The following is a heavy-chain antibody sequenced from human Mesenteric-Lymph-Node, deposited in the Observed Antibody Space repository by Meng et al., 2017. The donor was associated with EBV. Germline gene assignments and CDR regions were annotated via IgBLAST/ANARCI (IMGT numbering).Heavy chain of an antibody. V-gene: IGHV4-34*01. Sequence: QVPLQEAGEGLLNPSETLSLTCAVYGGSFSDYYWSWIRQPPGKGLEWIGEINHSGNTHNNPSLKSRVSMSVDTSKNQFSLKLDSVTAADTAMYYCAGHVGRGGDYWDQGALVTVSS. D-gene: IGHD3-10*01. J-gene: IGHJ4*02. CDR2: INHSGNT. CDR3: AGHVGRGGDY. CDR1: GGSFSDYY.